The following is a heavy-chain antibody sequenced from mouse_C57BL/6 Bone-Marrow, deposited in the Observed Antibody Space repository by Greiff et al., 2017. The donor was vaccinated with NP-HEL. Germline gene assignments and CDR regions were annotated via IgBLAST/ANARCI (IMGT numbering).Heavy chain of an antibody. Sequence: VQLQQSGAELVRPGASVKLSCKASGYTFTDYYINWVKQRPGQGLEWIARIYPGSGNTYYNEKFKGKATLTAEKSSSTAYMQLSSLTSEDSAVYFCARYGYHWYFDVWGTGTTVTVSS. D-gene: IGHD2-2*01. CDR1: GYTFTDYY. CDR2: IYPGSGNT. CDR3: ARYGYHWYFDV. V-gene: IGHV1-76*01. J-gene: IGHJ1*03.